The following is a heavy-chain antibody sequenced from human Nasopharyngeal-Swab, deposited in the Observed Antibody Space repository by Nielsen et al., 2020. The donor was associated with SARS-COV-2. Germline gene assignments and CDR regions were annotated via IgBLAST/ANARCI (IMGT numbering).Heavy chain of an antibody. Sequence: ASVKVSCKASGYTFTSYAMHWVRQAPGQRLEWMGWINADNGNTKYSQKFQGRVTITRDTSASTAYMELSSLRSEDTAVYCCARDRIDSGFDYWGQGTLVTVSS. V-gene: IGHV1-3*01. CDR3: ARDRIDSGFDY. CDR2: INADNGNT. J-gene: IGHJ4*02. D-gene: IGHD3-10*01. CDR1: GYTFTSYA.